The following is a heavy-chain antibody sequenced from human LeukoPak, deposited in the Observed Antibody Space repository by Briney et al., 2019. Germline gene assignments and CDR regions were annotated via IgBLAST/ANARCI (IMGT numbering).Heavy chain of an antibody. CDR2: IYSGGST. V-gene: IGHV3-53*01. D-gene: IGHD6-13*01. CDR3: ARAGHSSSHDY. Sequence: GGSLRLSCAASGFTFENYWMSWVRQAPGKGLEWVSVIYSGGSTYYADSVKGRFTISRDNSKNTLYLQMNSLRAEDTAVYYCARAGHSSSHDYWGQGTLVTVSS. CDR1: GFTFENYW. J-gene: IGHJ4*02.